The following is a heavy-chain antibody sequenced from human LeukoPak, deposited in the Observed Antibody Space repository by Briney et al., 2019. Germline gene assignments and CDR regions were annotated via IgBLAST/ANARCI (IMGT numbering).Heavy chain of an antibody. CDR1: GYTFTGYY. CDR2: INPDSGDT. J-gene: IGHJ4*02. Sequence: ASVKVSCKTSGYTFTGYYIHWVRQAPGQGLEWMGWINPDSGDTDYAQKFQGRFTMTGDTSISTAYMELSRLRSDDTAVYYCARDDSSGYYPSHYWGQGTLVTVSS. V-gene: IGHV1-2*02. D-gene: IGHD3-22*01. CDR3: ARDDSSGYYPSHY.